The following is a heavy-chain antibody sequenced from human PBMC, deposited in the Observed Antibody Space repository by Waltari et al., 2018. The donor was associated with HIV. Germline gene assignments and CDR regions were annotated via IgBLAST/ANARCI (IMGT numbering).Heavy chain of an antibody. CDR1: GFIFSDYS. CDR3: VRVGPAFDV. CDR2: ISSRSTTL. V-gene: IGHV3-48*02. J-gene: IGHJ3*01. Sequence: EVQVVESGGGLVQPGGSLRLSCAASGFIFSDYSMNWVRQATGKGLQWISYISSRSTTLYYLDSVKGRFTISRDNAKNSLYLQMNSLRDDETAVYYCVRVGPAFDVWGRGTMVTVSS.